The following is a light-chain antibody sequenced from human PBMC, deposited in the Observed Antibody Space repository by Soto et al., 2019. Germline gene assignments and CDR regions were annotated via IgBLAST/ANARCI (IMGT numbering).Light chain of an antibody. CDR3: NSYTTSNTWV. J-gene: IGLJ3*02. CDR1: NNDVGAYNF. Sequence: QSALTQPASVSGSPGQSITISCTGTNNDVGAYNFVSWYQQHPGTVPKLLLYEVTKRPSGVSNRFSGSKSGNTASLTISGLQAEDEADYYCNSYTTSNTWVFGGGTXLTVL. CDR2: EVT. V-gene: IGLV2-14*01.